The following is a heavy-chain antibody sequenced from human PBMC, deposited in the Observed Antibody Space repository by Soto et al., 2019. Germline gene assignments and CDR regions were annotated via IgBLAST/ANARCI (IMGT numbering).Heavy chain of an antibody. D-gene: IGHD4-17*01. Sequence: NPSETLSLTCTVSGCSISSGGYYWSWIRQHPGKGLEWIGYIYYSGSTYYNPSLKSRVTISVDTSKNQFSLKLSSVTAADTAVYYCARGRVDGDYVWYFDYWGQGTLVTVSS. V-gene: IGHV4-31*03. CDR3: ARGRVDGDYVWYFDY. J-gene: IGHJ4*02. CDR2: IYYSGST. CDR1: GCSISSGGYY.